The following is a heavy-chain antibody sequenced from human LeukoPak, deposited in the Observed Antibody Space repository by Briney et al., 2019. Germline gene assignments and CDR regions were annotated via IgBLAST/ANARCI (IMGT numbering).Heavy chain of an antibody. CDR2: ISYDGSNK. CDR3: AKYRGTPG. CDR1: GFTFSSYA. V-gene: IGHV3-30*04. D-gene: IGHD2/OR15-2a*01. J-gene: IGHJ4*02. Sequence: GGSLRLSCAASGFTFSSYAMHWVRQAPGKGLEWVAVISYDGSNKYYADSVKGRFTISRDNSKNTLYLQMNSLRVEDTAFYYCAKYRGTPGWGQGTLVTVSS.